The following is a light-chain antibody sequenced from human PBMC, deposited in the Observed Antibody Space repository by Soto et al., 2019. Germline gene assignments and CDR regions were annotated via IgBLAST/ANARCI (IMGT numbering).Light chain of an antibody. Sequence: QSALTQPPSVSAAPGQKVTISCFGNSSNIGNNYVSWYQQLPGTAPKLLIYDNYKRPSGIPDRFSGSKSGTSDTLGITGLQTRDEAGYYCGTCDSSLTAAVFGGGTKLTGL. V-gene: IGLV1-51*01. J-gene: IGLJ3*02. CDR1: SSNIGNNY. CDR3: GTCDSSLTAAV. CDR2: DNY.